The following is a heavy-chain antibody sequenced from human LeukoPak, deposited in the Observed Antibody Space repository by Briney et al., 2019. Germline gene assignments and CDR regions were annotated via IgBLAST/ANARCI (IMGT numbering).Heavy chain of an antibody. V-gene: IGHV3-74*01. CDR3: ARRVQGMAPYYFDY. J-gene: IGHJ4*02. D-gene: IGHD5-24*01. CDR2: INSDGGST. CDR1: GFTFSSYW. Sequence: GGSLRLSCTASGFTFSSYWMHWVRQAPGKGLVWVSRINSDGGSTSYADSVKGRYTISRDNAKNTLYLQMNSLRAEDTAVYYCARRVQGMAPYYFDYWGQGTLVTVSS.